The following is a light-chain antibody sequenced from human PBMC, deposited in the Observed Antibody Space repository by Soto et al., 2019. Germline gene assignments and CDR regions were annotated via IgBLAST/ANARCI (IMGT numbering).Light chain of an antibody. CDR1: QSVSRY. V-gene: IGKV3-20*01. CDR2: GAS. J-gene: IGKJ4*01. Sequence: EIVLTQSPGTLSLSPGERATLSCRASQSVSRYLAWYQQKPGQAPRLLIYGASSRATGIPDRFSGSGSGTDFTLTISRLEPEDFAVYYCQQYGSSRLTFGGGTKVDI. CDR3: QQYGSSRLT.